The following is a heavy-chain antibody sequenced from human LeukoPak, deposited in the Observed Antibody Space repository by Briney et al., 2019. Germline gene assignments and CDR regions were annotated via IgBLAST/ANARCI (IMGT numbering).Heavy chain of an antibody. J-gene: IGHJ4*02. CDR3: ARDRPYSGSHYDVDY. V-gene: IGHV3-48*02. CDR2: ISSTSGTI. CDR1: GFTFSDYT. D-gene: IGHD1-26*01. Sequence: PGGSLRLSCAASGFTFSDYTMNWVHQAPGKGLEWVSYISSTSGTIYYADSVKGRFTISRDNAKNSLYLQMNSLRDEDTAVYYCARDRPYSGSHYDVDYWGQGTLVTVSS.